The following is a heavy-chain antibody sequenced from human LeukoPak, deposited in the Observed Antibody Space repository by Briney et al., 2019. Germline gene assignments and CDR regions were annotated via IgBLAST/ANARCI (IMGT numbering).Heavy chain of an antibody. D-gene: IGHD6-13*01. J-gene: IGHJ4*02. V-gene: IGHV4-34*01. CDR3: ATLAGSSTGDY. CDR1: GGSFSGYY. Sequence: SETLSLTCAVSGGSFSGYYWSWIRQPPGKGLEWIGEINHSGSTNYNPSLKSRVTISVDTSKNQFSLKLSSVTAADTAVYYCATLAGSSTGDYWGQGTLVTVSS. CDR2: INHSGST.